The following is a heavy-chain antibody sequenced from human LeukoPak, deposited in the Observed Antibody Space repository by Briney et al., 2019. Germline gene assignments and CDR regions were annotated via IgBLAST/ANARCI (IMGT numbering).Heavy chain of an antibody. Sequence: GGSLRLSCAASGFTFSSYAMSWVRQAPGKGLEWVSAISGSGGSTYYADSVKGRFTISRDNSKNTLYLQMNSLRAEDTAVYYCAKGSWESYAAKYYYYYGMDVWGQGTTVTVSS. D-gene: IGHD1-26*01. CDR2: ISGSGGST. CDR3: AKGSWESYAAKYYYYYGMDV. CDR1: GFTFSSYA. J-gene: IGHJ6*02. V-gene: IGHV3-23*01.